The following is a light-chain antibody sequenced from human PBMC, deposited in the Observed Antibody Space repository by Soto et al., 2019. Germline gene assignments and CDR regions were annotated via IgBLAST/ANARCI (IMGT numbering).Light chain of an antibody. CDR1: QSIGSY. J-gene: IGKJ4*01. V-gene: IGKV1D-8*01. CDR2: AAS. Sequence: VIWITQSPSLLSASTGDRVTISCRMRQSIGSYLAWYQQKPGKAPELLIYAASTLQSGVPSRFSGSGSGTDFTLTISCLQSEDFATYYCQQYYSFPLTFGGGTKVEIK. CDR3: QQYYSFPLT.